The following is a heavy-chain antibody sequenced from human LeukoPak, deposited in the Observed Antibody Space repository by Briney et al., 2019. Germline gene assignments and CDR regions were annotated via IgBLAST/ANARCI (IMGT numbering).Heavy chain of an antibody. V-gene: IGHV4-30-2*01. CDR2: IYHSGST. Sequence: PSQTLSLTCTVSGGSIRSGGYYWGWIRQPPGRGGEGVGYIYHSGSTYYNPSLKSRVTISVDRSKNQFSLKLSSVTAADTAVYYCARAPWYNEWEGDAFDIWGQGTMVTVSS. CDR1: GGSIRSGGYY. D-gene: IGHD1-1*01. CDR3: ARAPWYNEWEGDAFDI. J-gene: IGHJ3*02.